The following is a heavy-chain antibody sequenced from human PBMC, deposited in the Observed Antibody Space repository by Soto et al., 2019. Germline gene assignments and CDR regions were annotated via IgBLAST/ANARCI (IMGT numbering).Heavy chain of an antibody. CDR2: IYYSGST. J-gene: IGHJ4*02. CDR3: AREGGRVVGATKGAGY. D-gene: IGHD1-26*01. Sequence: LSLTFTVSGGSIISYYCSWIRQPPGKGLEWIGYIYYSGSTNYNPSLKSRVTISVDTSKNQFSLKLSSVTAADTAVYYCAREGGRVVGATKGAGYWGQGTLVTVSS. CDR1: GGSIISYY. V-gene: IGHV4-59*01.